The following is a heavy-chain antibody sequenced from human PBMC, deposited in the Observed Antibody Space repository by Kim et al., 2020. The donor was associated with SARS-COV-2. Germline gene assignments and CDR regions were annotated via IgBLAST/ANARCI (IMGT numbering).Heavy chain of an antibody. CDR2: ISGTGVST. CDR3: ARDLRRSSYYYYYYAMDV. J-gene: IGHJ6*02. D-gene: IGHD3-3*01. V-gene: IGHV3-23*01. CDR1: GFTFSNYA. Sequence: GGSLRLSCAASGFTFSNYAMKWVRQAPGKGLEWVSAISGTGVSTYYADSVKGRFTISRDNSKNTLYLRMNSLRAEDSAIYYGARDLRRSSYYYYYYAMDVWGQGTTVTVSS.